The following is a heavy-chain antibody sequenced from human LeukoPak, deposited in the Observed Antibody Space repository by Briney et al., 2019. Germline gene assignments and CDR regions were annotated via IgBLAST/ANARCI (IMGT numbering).Heavy chain of an antibody. CDR1: GGSISSSNW. V-gene: IGHV4-4*02. J-gene: IGHJ5*02. CDR3: ARGQYYDFWSGYRRAHNWFDP. Sequence: SETLSLTCAVSGGSISSSNWWSWVRQPPGKGLEWIGEIYHSGSTNYNPSLKSRVTISVDKSKNQFSLKLSSVTAADTAVYYCARGQYYDFWSGYRRAHNWFDPWGQGTLVTVSS. D-gene: IGHD3-3*01. CDR2: IYHSGST.